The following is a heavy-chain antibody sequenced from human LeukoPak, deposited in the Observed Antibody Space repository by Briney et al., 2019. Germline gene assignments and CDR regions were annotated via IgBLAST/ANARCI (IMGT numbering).Heavy chain of an antibody. CDR2: INQDGSEK. Sequence: GGSLRLSCAVSGFTFSSNWMSWVRQAPGKGLEWVANINQDGSEKYYVDSVRGRFTISRDNAENSLYLQMNSLRAEDTAVYYCVRAIGANVSYWGQGTLVTVSS. D-gene: IGHD3-10*01. V-gene: IGHV3-7*03. CDR1: GFTFSSNW. J-gene: IGHJ4*02. CDR3: VRAIGANVSY.